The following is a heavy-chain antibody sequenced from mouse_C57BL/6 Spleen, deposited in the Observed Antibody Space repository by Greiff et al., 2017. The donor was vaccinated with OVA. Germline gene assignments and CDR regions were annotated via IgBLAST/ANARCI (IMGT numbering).Heavy chain of an antibody. D-gene: IGHD4-1*01. CDR1: GYTFTDYY. V-gene: IGHV1-76*01. J-gene: IGHJ2*01. Sequence: QVQLQQSGAELVRPGASVKLSCKASGYTFTDYYINWVKQRPGQGLEWIARIYPGSGNTYYNEKFKGKATLTAEKSSSTAYMQLSSLTSEDSAVYFCARLTGYYFDYWGQGTTLTVSS. CDR2: IYPGSGNT. CDR3: ARLTGYYFDY.